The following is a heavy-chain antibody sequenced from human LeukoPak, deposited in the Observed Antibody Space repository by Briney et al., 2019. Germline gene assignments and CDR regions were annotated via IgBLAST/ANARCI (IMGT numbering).Heavy chain of an antibody. D-gene: IGHD5-24*01. Sequence: SETLSLTCTVSGGSISSHYWSWIRQPPGKGLEWIGYIYYSGSTNYNPSLKSRVTISVDTSKNQFSLKLSSETAADTAVYYCARARRGDGYNYYYYYMDVWGKGTTVTVSS. CDR3: ARARRGDGYNYYYYYMDV. J-gene: IGHJ6*03. CDR2: IYYSGST. V-gene: IGHV4-59*11. CDR1: GGSISSHY.